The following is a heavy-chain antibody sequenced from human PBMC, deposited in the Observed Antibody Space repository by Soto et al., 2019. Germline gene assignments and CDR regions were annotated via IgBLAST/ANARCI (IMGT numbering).Heavy chain of an antibody. CDR2: ISSSSTI. D-gene: IGHD2-15*01. V-gene: IGHV3-48*01. CDR1: GFTFSSYS. Sequence: EVQLVESGGGLVQPGGSLRLSCAASGFTFSSYSMNWVRQAPGKGLEWVSYISSSSTIYYADSVKGRFTISRDNAKNSLYLQMNSLRAEDTAVYYCARIRYCSGGSCTNYYYYMDVWGKGTTVTVSS. CDR3: ARIRYCSGGSCTNYYYYMDV. J-gene: IGHJ6*03.